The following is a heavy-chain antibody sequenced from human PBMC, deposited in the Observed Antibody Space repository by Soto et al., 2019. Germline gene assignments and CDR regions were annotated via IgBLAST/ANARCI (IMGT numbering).Heavy chain of an antibody. D-gene: IGHD3-10*01. CDR2: INHSGST. CDR1: GGSFNTYY. Sequence: SETLSLTCAVYGGSFNTYYWSWIRQPPGKGLEWIGEINHSGSTNYIPSLKSRVTISVDTSKSQFFLRLSSVAAAVSALYHCATYYGTGRGYFDYWGQGTLVTVSS. J-gene: IGHJ4*02. CDR3: ATYYGTGRGYFDY. V-gene: IGHV4-34*01.